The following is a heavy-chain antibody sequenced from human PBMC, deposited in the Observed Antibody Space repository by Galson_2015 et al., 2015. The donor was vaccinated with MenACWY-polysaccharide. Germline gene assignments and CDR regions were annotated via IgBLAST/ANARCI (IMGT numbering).Heavy chain of an antibody. D-gene: IGHD3-10*01. CDR2: FSINGDT. J-gene: IGHJ4*02. CDR3: TRHAWGEH. V-gene: IGHV3-66*02. Sequence: MNWVRQAPGKGLEWVSLFSINGDTYFADSVKGRFTISRDNSKNTLFLQMSSLRAEDTALYYCTRHAWGEHWGQGTLATVSS.